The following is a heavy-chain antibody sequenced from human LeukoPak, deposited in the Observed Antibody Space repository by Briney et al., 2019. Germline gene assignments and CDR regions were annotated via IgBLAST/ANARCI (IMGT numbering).Heavy chain of an antibody. CDR3: ARGSSGSPYYFDY. V-gene: IGHV1-2*02. Sequence: GAPVKVSCKASGYTFTGYYMHWVRQAPGQGLEWMGWINPNSNGTNYAQKFQDRVTMTRDTSISTAYMELSRLISDDTAVYYCARGSSGSPYYFDYWGQGTLVTVPS. D-gene: IGHD6-19*01. J-gene: IGHJ4*02. CDR1: GYTFTGYY. CDR2: INPNSNGT.